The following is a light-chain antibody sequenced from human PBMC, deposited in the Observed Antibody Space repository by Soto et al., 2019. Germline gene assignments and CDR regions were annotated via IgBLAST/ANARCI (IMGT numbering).Light chain of an antibody. CDR1: TSDVGSYSL. V-gene: IGLV2-23*01. CDR2: EDS. CDR3: DSYEGSSISV. Sequence: QSVLTQPASVSGSPGQSITMSCTGTTSDVGSYSLLSWYQQHPGKAPKLMIYEDSKRPSGVSNRFSGSKSGNTASLTISGLQAEDEADYYSDSYEGSSISVLGTG. J-gene: IGLJ1*01.